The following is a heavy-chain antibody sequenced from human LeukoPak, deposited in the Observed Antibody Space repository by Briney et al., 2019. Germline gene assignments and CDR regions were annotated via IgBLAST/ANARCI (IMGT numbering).Heavy chain of an antibody. CDR3: ARGRGVDIAT. V-gene: IGHV4-31*03. CDR1: GGSVSSGSYY. D-gene: IGHD2-15*01. J-gene: IGHJ4*02. CDR2: IYYSGST. Sequence: PSETLSLTCTVSGGSVSSGSYYWSWIRQPPGKGLEWIGYIYYSGSTYYNPSLKSRVTISVDTSKNQFSLKLSSVTAADTAVYYCARGRGVDIATWGQGTLVTVSS.